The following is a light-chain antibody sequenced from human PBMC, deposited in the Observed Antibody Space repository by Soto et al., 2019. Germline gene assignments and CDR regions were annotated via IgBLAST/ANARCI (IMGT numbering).Light chain of an antibody. CDR1: RSISTW. J-gene: IGKJ2*02. CDR3: QQYISDSRT. CDR2: QAS. V-gene: IGKV1-5*03. Sequence: DIQMTQSPSTLSASVGDRVTINCRASRSISTWLAWYQHRPGKAPKLLIYQASSLEDGVPSRFSGSGSGTEFTLTISSLQLDDFATYYCQQYISDSRTFGQGTKVESK.